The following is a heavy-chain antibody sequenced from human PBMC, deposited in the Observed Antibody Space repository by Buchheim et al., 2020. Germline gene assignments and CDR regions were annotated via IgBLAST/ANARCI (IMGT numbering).Heavy chain of an antibody. V-gene: IGHV4-34*01. D-gene: IGHD6-19*01. CDR2: INHSGST. Sequence: QVQLQQWGAGLLKPSETLSLTCAVYGGSFSGYYWSWIRQPPGKGLEWIGEINHSGSTNYNPSLKSRVTISVDTSKNQFSLKLSSVTAADTAVYYSARGNIAVAGEFDYWGQGTL. J-gene: IGHJ4*02. CDR1: GGSFSGYY. CDR3: ARGNIAVAGEFDY.